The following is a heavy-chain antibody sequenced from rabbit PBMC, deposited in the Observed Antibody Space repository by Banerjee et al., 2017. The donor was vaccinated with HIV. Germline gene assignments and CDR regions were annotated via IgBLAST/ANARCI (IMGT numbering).Heavy chain of an antibody. V-gene: IGHV1S47*01. D-gene: IGHD1-1*01. Sequence: QEQLVESGGGLVLPGGSLKLSCKASGFYFSRYGVSWVRQAPGKGLEWIGYIDPVFGIAYYASWVNGRFTISRENTQNTVYLQLNSLTAADTAIYFCVRDQAHMLDLWGPGTLVTVS. CDR2: IDPVFGIA. CDR1: GFYFSRYG. CDR3: VRDQAHMLDL. J-gene: IGHJ4*01.